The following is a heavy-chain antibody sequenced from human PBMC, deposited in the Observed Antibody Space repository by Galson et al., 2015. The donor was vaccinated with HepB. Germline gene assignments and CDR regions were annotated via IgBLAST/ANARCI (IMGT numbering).Heavy chain of an antibody. V-gene: IGHV3-30-3*01. CDR2: ISADGSKK. D-gene: IGHD3-10*01. CDR3: VAGGAYLSSETYAPFDP. CDR1: GFNFATFT. J-gene: IGHJ5*02. Sequence: SLRLSCAASGFNFATFTMHWVRQAPGKGLEWVALISADGSKKYYRESLKGRFSVSRDTSKNILYLQLNSLTAEDTAVYYCVAGGAYLSSETYAPFDPWGHGTLITVSS.